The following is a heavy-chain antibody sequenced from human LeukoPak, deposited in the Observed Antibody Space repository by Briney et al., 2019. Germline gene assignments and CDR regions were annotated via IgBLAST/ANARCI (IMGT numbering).Heavy chain of an antibody. CDR3: ARRILWFGELLYSPMDV. Sequence: PGGSLRLSCAASGFNVGSNYMSWVRQAPGKGLEWVSVIYGGGGTYYADSVKGRFTISRDNSKNTLDLQMNSLRAEDTAVYYCARRILWFGELLYSPMDVWGQGTTVTVSS. V-gene: IGHV3-53*01. CDR1: GFNVGSNY. CDR2: IYGGGGT. J-gene: IGHJ6*02. D-gene: IGHD3-10*01.